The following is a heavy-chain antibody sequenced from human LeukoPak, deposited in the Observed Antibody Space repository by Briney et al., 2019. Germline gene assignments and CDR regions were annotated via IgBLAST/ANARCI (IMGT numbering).Heavy chain of an antibody. CDR2: INHSGST. J-gene: IGHJ4*02. CDR1: GGSFSGYY. CDR3: ARVKTRLELASYYFDY. Sequence: SETLSLTCAVYGGSFSGYYWSWIRQPLGKGLEWIGEINHSGSTNYNPSLKSRVTISVDTSKNQFSLKLSSVTAADTAVYYCARVKTRLELASYYFDYWGQGTLVTVSS. D-gene: IGHD1-7*01. V-gene: IGHV4-34*01.